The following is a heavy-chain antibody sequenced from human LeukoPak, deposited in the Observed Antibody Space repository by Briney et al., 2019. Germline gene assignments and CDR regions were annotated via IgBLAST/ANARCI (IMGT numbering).Heavy chain of an antibody. V-gene: IGHV3-23*01. CDR1: GFTFNIYG. D-gene: IGHD3-22*01. CDR2: ISGSGIDT. J-gene: IGHJ4*02. Sequence: GGTLRLSCVAPGFTFNIYGMGWVRQALGKGLEWVSVISGSGIDTYNADSVKGRFTISRDNSKHTVFLQMNSLRAEDTAVYYCARLNYDNTSYYSNYFEYWGQGTLVTVSS. CDR3: ARLNYDNTSYYSNYFEY.